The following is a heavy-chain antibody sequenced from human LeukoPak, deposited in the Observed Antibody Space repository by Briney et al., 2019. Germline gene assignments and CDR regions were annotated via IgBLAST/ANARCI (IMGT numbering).Heavy chain of an antibody. V-gene: IGHV1-69*05. CDR3: AISKLRYFDHPFDY. J-gene: IGHJ4*02. D-gene: IGHD3-9*01. CDR2: IIPIFGTA. CDR1: GGTFSSYA. Sequence: ASVKVSCKASGGTFSSYAISWVRQAPGQGLEWMGGIIPIFGTANYAQKFQGRVTITTDESTSTAYMELSSLRSEDTAVYYCAISKLRYFDHPFDYWGQGTLVTVSS.